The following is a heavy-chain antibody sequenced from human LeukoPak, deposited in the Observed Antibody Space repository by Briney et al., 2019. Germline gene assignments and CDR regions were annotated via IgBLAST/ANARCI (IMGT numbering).Heavy chain of an antibody. CDR2: INHSGST. CDR1: GGSFSGYY. J-gene: IGHJ5*02. Sequence: SETLSLTCAVYGGSFSGYYWSWIRQPPGKGLEWMGEINHSGSTNYNPSLKSRVTISVDTSKNQFSLKLSSVTAADTAVYYCARGSRYCSSTSCLGCRFDPWGQGTLVTVSS. CDR3: ARGSRYCSSTSCLGCRFDP. V-gene: IGHV4-34*01. D-gene: IGHD2-2*01.